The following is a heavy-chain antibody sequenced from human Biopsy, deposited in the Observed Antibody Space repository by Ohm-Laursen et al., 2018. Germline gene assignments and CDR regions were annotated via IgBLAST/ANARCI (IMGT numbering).Heavy chain of an antibody. CDR2: INVYSNKK. CDR3: ARSPGRDRMGV. V-gene: IGHV3-48*04. CDR1: EFTFSGYS. J-gene: IGHJ6*02. Sequence: GSLRLSCAASEFTFSGYSMNWVRQAPGRGLEWVSYINVYSNKKYYADSVKGRFIVSRDNDKNSLYLQMNSLRAEDTAVYHCARSPGRDRMGVWGQGTTVIVSS. D-gene: IGHD1-14*01.